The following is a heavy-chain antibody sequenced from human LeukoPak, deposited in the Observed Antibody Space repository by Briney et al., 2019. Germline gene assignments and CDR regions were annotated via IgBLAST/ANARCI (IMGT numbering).Heavy chain of an antibody. V-gene: IGHV1-69*04. J-gene: IGHJ4*02. CDR2: IIPILGIA. CDR1: GGTFSSYA. D-gene: IGHD3-10*01. Sequence: VKVSCKASGGTFSSYAISWVRQAPGQGLEWMGRIIPILGIANYAQKFQGRVTITADKSTSTAYMELSSLRSEDTAVYYCARERVGSRYFDYWGQGTLVTVSS. CDR3: ARERVGSRYFDY.